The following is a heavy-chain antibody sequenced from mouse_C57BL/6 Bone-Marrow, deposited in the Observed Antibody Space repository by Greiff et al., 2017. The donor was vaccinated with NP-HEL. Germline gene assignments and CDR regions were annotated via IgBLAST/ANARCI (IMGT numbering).Heavy chain of an antibody. D-gene: IGHD1-1*01. Sequence: EVKLQESGGGLVQPGGSLKLSCAASGFTFSDYYMYWVRQTPEKRLEWVAYISNGGGSTYYPDTVKGRFAISRDNAKNTLYLQMSRLKSEDTAMYYCARPPNYGSSYWYFDVWGTGTTVTVSS. V-gene: IGHV5-12*01. CDR1: GFTFSDYY. J-gene: IGHJ1*03. CDR2: ISNGGGST. CDR3: ARPPNYGSSYWYFDV.